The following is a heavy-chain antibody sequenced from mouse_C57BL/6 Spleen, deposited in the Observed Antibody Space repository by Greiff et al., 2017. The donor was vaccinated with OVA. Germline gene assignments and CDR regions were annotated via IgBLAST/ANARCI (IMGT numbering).Heavy chain of an antibody. CDR3: AREGITTDYFDY. D-gene: IGHD1-1*01. CDR1: GYTFKSYG. CDR2: IYPRSGNT. Sequence: QVQLQQSGAELARPGASVKLSCKASGYTFKSYGISWVKQRTGQGLEWIGEIYPRSGNTYYNEKFKGKATLTADKSSSTAYMELRSLTSEDSAVYFCAREGITTDYFDYWGQGTTLTVSS. V-gene: IGHV1-81*01. J-gene: IGHJ2*01.